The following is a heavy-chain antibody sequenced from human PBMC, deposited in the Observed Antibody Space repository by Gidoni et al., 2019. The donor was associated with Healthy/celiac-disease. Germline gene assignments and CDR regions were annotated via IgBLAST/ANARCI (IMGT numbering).Heavy chain of an antibody. CDR2: INHSGST. D-gene: IGHD2-21*01. CDR1: GGSFSGYY. Sequence: QVQLQQWGAGLLKPSETLSLTCAVYGGSFSGYYWSWIRQPPGKGLEWIGEINHSGSTNYNPSLKSRVTISVDTSKNQFSLKLSSVTAADTAVYYCARGPLYCGGDCWGQGTLVTVSS. J-gene: IGHJ4*02. V-gene: IGHV4-34*01. CDR3: ARGPLYCGGDC.